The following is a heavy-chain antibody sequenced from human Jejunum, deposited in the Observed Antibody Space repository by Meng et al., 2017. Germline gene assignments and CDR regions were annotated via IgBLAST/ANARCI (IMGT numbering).Heavy chain of an antibody. CDR1: GDSVSRYRAL. CDR2: TYYRSEWQN. V-gene: IGHV6-1*01. CDR3: TTWYGEY. D-gene: IGHD3-10*01. Sequence: PPSGPGLSKLSQTLSLTCAISGDSVSRYRALWHWVRQSPSRGLEWLGQTYYRSEWQNHYGVSVKSRITINADTSRNQFSLNLNSVTPEDTAVYYCTTWYGEYWGQGTLVTVSS. J-gene: IGHJ4*02.